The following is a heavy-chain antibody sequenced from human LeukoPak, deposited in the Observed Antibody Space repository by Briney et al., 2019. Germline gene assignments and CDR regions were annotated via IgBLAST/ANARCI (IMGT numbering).Heavy chain of an antibody. D-gene: IGHD3-10*01. CDR3: ARSYGSGNYFDY. CDR1: GGSISTYY. V-gene: IGHV4-59*01. J-gene: IGHJ4*02. Sequence: SETLSLTCTVSGGSISTYYWSWIRQPPGKGLGWLGYIYYSGSANYNPSLKSRVTISVDTSKNQFSLKLSSVTAADTAVYYCARSYGSGNYFDYWGQGTLVTVSS. CDR2: IYYSGSA.